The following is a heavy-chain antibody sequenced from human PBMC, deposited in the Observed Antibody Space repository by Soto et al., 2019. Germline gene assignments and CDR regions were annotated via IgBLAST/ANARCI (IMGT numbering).Heavy chain of an antibody. Sequence: SGFTFSSYSMNWVRQAPGKGLEWVSSISSSSSYIYYADSVKGRFTISRDNAKNSLYLQMNSLRAEDTAVYYCARIWRDSRGWTPFDYWGQGTLVTVSS. CDR2: ISSSSSYI. V-gene: IGHV3-21*01. J-gene: IGHJ4*02. D-gene: IGHD6-19*01. CDR3: ARIWRDSRGWTPFDY. CDR1: GFTFSSYS.